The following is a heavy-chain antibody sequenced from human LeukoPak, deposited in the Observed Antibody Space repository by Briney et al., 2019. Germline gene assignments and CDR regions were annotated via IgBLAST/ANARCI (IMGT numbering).Heavy chain of an antibody. D-gene: IGHD3-10*01. Sequence: GASVKVSCKVSGYTLTELSMHWVRQAPGKGLEWMGGFDPEDGETIYAQKFQGRVTMTEDTSTDTAYMELSSLRSEDTAVYYCARDGLELWFGESKGGYFDYWGQGTLVTVSS. CDR1: GYTLTELS. J-gene: IGHJ4*02. CDR3: ARDGLELWFGESKGGYFDY. CDR2: FDPEDGET. V-gene: IGHV1-24*01.